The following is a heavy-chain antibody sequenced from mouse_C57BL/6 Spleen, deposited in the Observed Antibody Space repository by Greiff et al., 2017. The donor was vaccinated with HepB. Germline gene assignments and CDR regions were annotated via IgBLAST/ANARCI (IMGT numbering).Heavy chain of an antibody. V-gene: IGHV1-55*01. CDR2: IYPGSGST. CDR3: AREGLTKVVGGDFDY. Sequence: VQLQQPGAELVKPGASVKMSCKASGYTFTSYWITWVKQRPGQGLEWIGDIYPGSGSTNYNEKFKSKATLTVDTSSSTAYMQLSSLTSEDSAVYYCAREGLTKVVGGDFDYWGQGTTLTVSS. J-gene: IGHJ2*01. D-gene: IGHD1-1*01. CDR1: GYTFTSYW.